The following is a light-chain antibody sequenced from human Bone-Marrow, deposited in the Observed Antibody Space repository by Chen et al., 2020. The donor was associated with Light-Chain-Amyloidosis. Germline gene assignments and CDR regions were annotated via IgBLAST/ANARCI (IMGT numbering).Light chain of an antibody. CDR1: RGSIATNY. CDR2: EDD. CDR3: QSYQGSSQGV. V-gene: IGLV6-57*01. J-gene: IGLJ3*02. Sequence: NFMLTQRHSASESPGKTVIISCTRRRGSIATNYVQWYQQRPGSSPTSVIYEDDQRPSGVPDRFSGSIDRSSISASLTISGLKTEYEADYYCQSYQGSSQGVFGGGTKLTVL.